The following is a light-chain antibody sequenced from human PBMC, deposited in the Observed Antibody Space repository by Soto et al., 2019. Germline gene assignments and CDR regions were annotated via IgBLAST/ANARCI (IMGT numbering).Light chain of an antibody. CDR2: DAS. V-gene: IGKV3-11*01. Sequence: EIVLTQSPATLSLSPGEIATLSCRASQSVNSYLVWYQQTPGQAPRLLIYDASNRATGIPARFTGSGSGTDFTRNISCLEPEDFAVYYCQHRYNWPFTFGQGTRLEIK. J-gene: IGKJ5*01. CDR3: QHRYNWPFT. CDR1: QSVNSY.